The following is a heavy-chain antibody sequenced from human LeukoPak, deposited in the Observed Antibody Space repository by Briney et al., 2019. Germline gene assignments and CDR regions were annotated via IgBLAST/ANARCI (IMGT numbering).Heavy chain of an antibody. V-gene: IGHV3-23*01. CDR1: GFAFSSYA. J-gene: IGHJ4*02. CDR3: AKATGYLL. Sequence: PGESLRLSCAASGFAFSSYAMSWVRQARGKGLEWVSTISNSDDSTYYADSVKGRFTISRDNSENTLYLQMNSLRAEDTAVYYCAKATGYLLWGQGTLVTVSS. CDR2: ISNSDDST. D-gene: IGHD1-14*01.